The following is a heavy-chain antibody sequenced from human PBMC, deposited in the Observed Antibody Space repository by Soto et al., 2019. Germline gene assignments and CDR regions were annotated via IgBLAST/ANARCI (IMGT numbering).Heavy chain of an antibody. Sequence: VKLVESGGGVVQPGRSLRLSCTTSGFNFLMYGMHWVRQAPGKGLEWVASVWFDGSNEKYADSVKARFIISRDNSKNTRYLTMDSLRVEDTAVYYCGREGKVKNSYTWGLDYCGQGTLVTVSS. J-gene: IGHJ4*02. CDR3: GREGKVKNSYTWGLDY. CDR2: VWFDGSNE. D-gene: IGHD7-27*01. CDR1: GFNFLMYG. V-gene: IGHV3-33*01.